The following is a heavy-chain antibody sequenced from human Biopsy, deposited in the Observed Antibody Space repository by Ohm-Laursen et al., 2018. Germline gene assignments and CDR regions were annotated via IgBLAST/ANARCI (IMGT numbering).Heavy chain of an antibody. V-gene: IGHV4-31*03. Sequence: SQTLSLTCTVSGGSISSGTHYWSWIRQHPGKGLEWIGYMYYSGSINYNPSLKSRVTISVDAPKNQFSLKLTSVTAADTAVYYCASHVINRGGYYYYDMDVWGQGMTVTVSS. D-gene: IGHD1-14*01. J-gene: IGHJ6*02. CDR2: MYYSGSI. CDR3: ASHVINRGGYYYYDMDV. CDR1: GGSISSGTHY.